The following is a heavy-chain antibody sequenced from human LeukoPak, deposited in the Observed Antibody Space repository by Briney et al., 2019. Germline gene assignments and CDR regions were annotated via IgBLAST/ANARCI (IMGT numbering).Heavy chain of an antibody. D-gene: IGHD6-13*01. CDR1: GGSFSGYY. CDR3: ARPAAGLAIGDSYYGMDA. Sequence: SETMSLTCAVYGGSFSGYYWSWIRQPPGKGLEWIGEINHSGSTNYNPSLKSRVTISVATSKNQFSLKLSSVTAADTAVYYCARPAAGLAIGDSYYGMDAWGKGATVTVSS. J-gene: IGHJ6*04. V-gene: IGHV4-34*01. CDR2: INHSGST.